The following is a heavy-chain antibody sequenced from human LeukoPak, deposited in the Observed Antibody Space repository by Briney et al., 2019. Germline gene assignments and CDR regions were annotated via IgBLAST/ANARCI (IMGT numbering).Heavy chain of an antibody. Sequence: PGGSLRLSCAASGFTFSSYAMSWVRQAPGKGLEWVSVNSGSGGNTYYTDSVKGRFTTSRDNSKNTLYLQMNSLRAEDTAVYYCAKDSRESSGHFPYYYYYHYGLDVWGQGTTVTVSS. CDR3: AKDSRESSGHFPYYYYYHYGLDV. J-gene: IGHJ6*02. V-gene: IGHV3-23*01. D-gene: IGHD3-22*01. CDR2: NSGSGGNT. CDR1: GFTFSSYA.